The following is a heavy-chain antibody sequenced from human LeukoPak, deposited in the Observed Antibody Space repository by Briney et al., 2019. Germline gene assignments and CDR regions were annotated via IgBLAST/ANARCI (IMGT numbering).Heavy chain of an antibody. J-gene: IGHJ4*02. D-gene: IGHD3-22*01. Sequence: PSETPSLTCAVSGGSISSGGYSWSWIRQPPGKGLEWIGYIYHSGSTYYNPSLKSRVTISVDRSKNQFSLKLSSVTAADTAVYYCARARYDSSGYYFHYFDYWGQGTLVTVSS. CDR1: GGSISSGGYS. CDR2: IYHSGST. V-gene: IGHV4-30-2*01. CDR3: ARARYDSSGYYFHYFDY.